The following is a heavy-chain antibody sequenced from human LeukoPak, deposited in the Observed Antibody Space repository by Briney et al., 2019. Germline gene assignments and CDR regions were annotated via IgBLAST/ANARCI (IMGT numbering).Heavy chain of an antibody. Sequence: SETLSLTCTVSGGSISSGYYWGWIRQPPGKGLEWIGSIYHSGGTYYNASLKSRVTISIDTSKNQFSLKLSSVTAADTAVYYCARVVGRVDPWGQGTLVIVSS. V-gene: IGHV4-38-2*02. CDR2: IYHSGGT. J-gene: IGHJ5*02. D-gene: IGHD1-26*01. CDR3: ARVVGRVDP. CDR1: GGSISSGYY.